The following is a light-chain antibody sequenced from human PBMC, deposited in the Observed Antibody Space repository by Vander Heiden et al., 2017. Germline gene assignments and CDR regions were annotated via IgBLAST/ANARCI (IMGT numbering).Light chain of an antibody. V-gene: IGLV3-25*03. CDR1: ALPKQY. CDR3: QSEDSSGTYVV. CDR2: NDS. J-gene: IGLJ3*02. Sequence: SYELTQPPSVSVSPGQTARITCSGDALPKQYAYWYQQKPGQAPVRGIDNDSERPSGIPERFAGSSSGTTVTLTITGVQAEDEADYYCQSEDSSGTYVVFGGGTKLTVL.